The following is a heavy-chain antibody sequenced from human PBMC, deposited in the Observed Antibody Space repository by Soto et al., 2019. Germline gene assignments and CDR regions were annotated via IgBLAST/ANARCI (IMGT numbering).Heavy chain of an antibody. CDR1: GFTFSSYG. CDR3: ARPAVTATNWFDP. V-gene: IGHV3-33*01. CDR2: IWYDGSNK. Sequence: QVQLVESGGGVVQPGRSLRLSCAASGFTFSSYGMHWVRKAPGKGLEWVAVIWYDGSNKYYADSVKGRFTISRDNSKNTLYLQMHSLRAEDTAVYYCARPAVTATNWFDPWGQGTLVTVSS. D-gene: IGHD4-17*01. J-gene: IGHJ5*02.